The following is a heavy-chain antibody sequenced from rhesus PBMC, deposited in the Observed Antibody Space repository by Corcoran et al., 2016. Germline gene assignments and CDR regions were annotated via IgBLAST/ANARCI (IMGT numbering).Heavy chain of an antibody. CDR1: GAFVTSTS. V-gene: IGHV4-147*01. D-gene: IGHD3-28*01. CDR2: IFGDGGST. J-gene: IGHJ4*01. CDR3: GRGRVVNDRGLDS. Sequence: QVQLQESGPGLVKSSETLSLTCAVSGAFVTSTSWPCIRPPPGTGLEWIGRIFGDGGSTSYNPSLTRRVTISRDTSKNQFSLKLNSVTAADTAVYYCGRGRVVNDRGLDSWGQGVLVTVSS.